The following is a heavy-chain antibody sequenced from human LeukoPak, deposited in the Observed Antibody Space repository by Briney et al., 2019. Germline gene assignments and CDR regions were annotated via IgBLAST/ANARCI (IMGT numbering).Heavy chain of an antibody. D-gene: IGHD2-2*01. CDR1: GYTFTSYG. CDR2: ISAYNGNT. CDR3: ARYGPRYCSSTNCSSFVPHFDY. Sequence: ASVKVSCKASGYTFTSYGISWVRQAPGQGLEWMGWISAYNGNTNYAQKLQGRVTMTTDTSTSTAYMELRSLRSDDTAVYYCARYGPRYCSSTNCSSFVPHFDYWGQGTLVTVSS. J-gene: IGHJ4*02. V-gene: IGHV1-18*01.